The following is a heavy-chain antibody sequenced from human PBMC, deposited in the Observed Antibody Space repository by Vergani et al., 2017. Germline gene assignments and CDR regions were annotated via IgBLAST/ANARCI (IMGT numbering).Heavy chain of an antibody. D-gene: IGHD3-10*01. Sequence: VQLLESGGGVVQPGRSLRLSCAASGFTFSSYGMHWVRQAPGKGLEWVAVIWYDGSNKYYADSVKGRFTISRDNSKNTLYLQMNSLRAEDTAVYYCAKDPPGIWFGEPFDYWGQGTLVTVSS. V-gene: IGHV3-33*06. CDR3: AKDPPGIWFGEPFDY. CDR2: IWYDGSNK. J-gene: IGHJ4*02. CDR1: GFTFSSYG.